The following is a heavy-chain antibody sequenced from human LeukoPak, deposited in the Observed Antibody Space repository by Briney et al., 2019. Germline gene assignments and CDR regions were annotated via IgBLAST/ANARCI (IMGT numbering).Heavy chain of an antibody. V-gene: IGHV3-53*01. CDR1: GFTVSSNY. CDR3: ARAGSTGWYGDWFDP. CDR2: IYSGGST. J-gene: IGHJ5*02. Sequence: PGGSLTLSCAASGFTVSSNYMTWVRQAPGKGLEWVSVIYSGGSTYYADSLEGRFTISRDNSKNTLYLQMNSLRAEDAAVYYCARAGSTGWYGDWFDPWGQGTLVTVSS. D-gene: IGHD6-19*01.